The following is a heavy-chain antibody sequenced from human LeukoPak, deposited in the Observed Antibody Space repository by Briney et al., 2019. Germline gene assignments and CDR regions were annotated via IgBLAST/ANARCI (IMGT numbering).Heavy chain of an antibody. Sequence: GASVKVSCKASGYTFTGYYMHWVRQAPGQGLEWMGIINPSGGSTSYAQKFQGRVTMTRDMSTSTVYMELSSLRSEDTAAYYCARGGLLTKGGLDYWGQGTLVTVSS. D-gene: IGHD1-1*01. CDR1: GYTFTGYY. CDR3: ARGGLLTKGGLDY. V-gene: IGHV1-46*01. J-gene: IGHJ4*02. CDR2: INPSGGST.